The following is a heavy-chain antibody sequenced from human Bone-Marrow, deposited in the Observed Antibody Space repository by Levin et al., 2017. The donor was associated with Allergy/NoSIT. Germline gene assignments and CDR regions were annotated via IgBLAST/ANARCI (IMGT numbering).Heavy chain of an antibody. CDR3: ARAHSDPQSKKWSMLGD. CDR1: GDFISNHY. CDR2: IYDGGKP. V-gene: IGHV4-4*07. J-gene: IGHJ4*02. Sequence: SETLSLTCSVSGDFISNHYWNWIRQPAGKGLEWIGRIYDGGKPTYNLSLKSRVTMSVDTSKTQFSLKLTSVTAADTAVYFCARAHSDPQSKKWSMLGDWGRGILVTVSS. D-gene: IGHD2-15*01.